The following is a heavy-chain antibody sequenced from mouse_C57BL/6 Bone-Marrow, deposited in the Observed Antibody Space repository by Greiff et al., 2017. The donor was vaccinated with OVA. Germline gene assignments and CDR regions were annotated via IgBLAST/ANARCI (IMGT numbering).Heavy chain of an antibody. CDR3: ARVNDWDFDV. CDR1: GFTFSDYG. J-gene: IGHJ1*03. CDR2: ISSCSSTI. Sequence: EVKLEESGGGLVKPGGSLKLSCAASGFTFSDYGMHWFSQAPEKGLEWVAYISSCSSTIYYAETVKGRFTISTDNAKNTLCLQMTSLRSEDTAMYYCARVNDWDFDVWYTGNTVTVSS. V-gene: IGHV5-17*01.